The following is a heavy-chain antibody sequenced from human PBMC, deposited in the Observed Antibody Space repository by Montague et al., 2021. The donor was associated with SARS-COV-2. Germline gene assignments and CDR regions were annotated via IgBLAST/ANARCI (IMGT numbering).Heavy chain of an antibody. CDR2: IDWDDDK. CDR1: GFSRSTSGMC. CDR3: ARSYGTTVVTRSFDY. J-gene: IGHJ4*02. Sequence: PALVKPTQTLTLTCTFSGFSRSTSGMCVSWIRQPPGKALEWLTLIDWDDDKYYSTSLKTRLTISKDTSKNQVVLTMTNMDSADTATYYCARSYGTTVVTRSFDYWGQGTLVTVSS. V-gene: IGHV2-70*01. D-gene: IGHD4-23*01.